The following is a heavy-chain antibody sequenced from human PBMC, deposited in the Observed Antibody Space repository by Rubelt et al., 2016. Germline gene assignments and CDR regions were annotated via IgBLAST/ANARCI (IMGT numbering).Heavy chain of an antibody. CDR3: ARGLVGWELLRGAFDI. Sequence: QLQLQESGPGLVKPSETLSLTCTVSGGSISSSSYYWGWIRQPPGKGLEWIGSIYYSGSTYYNPSLKSRVTISVDTSKNQFSLKLSSVTAADTAVYYCARGLVGWELLRGAFDIWGQGTMVTVSS. J-gene: IGHJ3*02. D-gene: IGHD1-26*01. CDR2: IYYSGST. V-gene: IGHV4-39*07. CDR1: GGSISSSSYY.